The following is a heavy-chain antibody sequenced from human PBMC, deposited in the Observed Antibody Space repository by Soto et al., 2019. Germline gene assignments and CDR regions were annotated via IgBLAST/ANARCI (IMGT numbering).Heavy chain of an antibody. J-gene: IGHJ6*03. CDR3: GGGGGEAGGYISYYYSYRAF. CDR1: GGSISSYY. Sequence: SETLSLTCTVSGGSISSYYWSWIRQPPGKGLEWIGYIYYSGSTNYNPSLKSRVTISVDTSKNQFSLKLSSVTAAARAVFYCGGGGGEAGGYISYYYSYRAFGGKGPAVPVSS. V-gene: IGHV4-59*01. D-gene: IGHD3-16*01. CDR2: IYYSGST.